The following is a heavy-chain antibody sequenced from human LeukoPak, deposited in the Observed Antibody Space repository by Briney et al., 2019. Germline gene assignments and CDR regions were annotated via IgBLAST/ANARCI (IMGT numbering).Heavy chain of an antibody. V-gene: IGHV4-4*02. CDR2: IYHSGST. CDR3: AKSNGYGLIDI. Sequence: SETLSLTCAVSGGSISSSNWWSWVRQPPGKGLEWIGEIYHSGSTNYNPSLKSRVTISVDTSRNQFSLKLNSVTAADTAVYYCAKSNGYGLIDIWGQGTMVTVSS. D-gene: IGHD3-22*01. J-gene: IGHJ3*02. CDR1: GGSISSSNW.